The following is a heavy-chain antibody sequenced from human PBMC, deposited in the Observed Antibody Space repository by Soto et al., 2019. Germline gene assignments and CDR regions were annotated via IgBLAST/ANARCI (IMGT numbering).Heavy chain of an antibody. CDR1: GGFISSYY. V-gene: IGHV4-59*01. J-gene: IGHJ4*02. CDR2: IYYSGST. D-gene: IGHD3-22*01. Sequence: PSEALSVTCTVSGGFISSYYRSWIRQPPGKGLEWIGYIYYSGSTDYNPSLKSRVTISVDTSKNQFSLKLSSVTAADTAVYYCARVYLGPYDSSGYYPSAFDYWGQGTLVTVSS. CDR3: ARVYLGPYDSSGYYPSAFDY.